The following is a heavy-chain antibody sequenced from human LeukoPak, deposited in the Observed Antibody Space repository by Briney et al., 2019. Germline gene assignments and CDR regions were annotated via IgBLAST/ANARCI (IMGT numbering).Heavy chain of an antibody. CDR2: IKEDGSEK. Sequence: GGPLRLPCAASGFTFSSYWMNWVRRAPGKGREWVANIKEDGSEKYYVDSVKGRFTNSRHNAKNSLYLQMSRLRAEDTAVYYCARNGVYYYYYYYIDVWGRGTTVTVSS. CDR1: GFTFSSYW. D-gene: IGHD2-8*01. CDR3: ARNGVYYYYYYYIDV. J-gene: IGHJ6*03. V-gene: IGHV3-7*01.